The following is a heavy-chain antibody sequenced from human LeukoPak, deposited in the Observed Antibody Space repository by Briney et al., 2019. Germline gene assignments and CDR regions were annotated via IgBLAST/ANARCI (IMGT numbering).Heavy chain of an antibody. Sequence: PSETLSLTCTVSGGSISSYYWSWIRQPPGKGLEWIGYIYYSGSTNYKSSLKSRVTISVDTSKNQFSLNLSSVTAADTAVYYCARSEYSSGWYDFWGQGTLVTVSS. CDR3: ARSEYSSGWYDF. J-gene: IGHJ5*01. D-gene: IGHD3-22*01. CDR2: IYYSGST. CDR1: GGSISSYY. V-gene: IGHV4-59*12.